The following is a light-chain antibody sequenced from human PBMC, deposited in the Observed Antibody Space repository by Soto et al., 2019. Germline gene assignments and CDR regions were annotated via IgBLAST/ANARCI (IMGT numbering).Light chain of an antibody. Sequence: EIVMTQSPAILSASLADRSTLSCRASQRVRGNLAWYRQKPGQAPRLLIYAASTRATGIPARFSGSGSGTEFTLTISSLQPDDFATYYCQHYNSYSEAFGQGTKVDIK. CDR2: AAS. CDR3: QHYNSYSEA. V-gene: IGKV3-15*01. CDR1: QRVRGN. J-gene: IGKJ1*01.